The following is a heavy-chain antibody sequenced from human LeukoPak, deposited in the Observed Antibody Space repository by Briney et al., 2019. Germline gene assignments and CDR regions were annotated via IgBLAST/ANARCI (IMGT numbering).Heavy chain of an antibody. D-gene: IGHD6-19*01. Sequence: GGSLRLSCAASGFTFSSYWMSWVRQAPGKGLEWVANINQDGSEKYYVDSVKGRFTISRDNAKNSLYLQMNSLRAEDTAVYYCARGYSGSAYYFDYWGQGTLVTVSS. CDR1: GFTFSSYW. CDR2: INQDGSEK. CDR3: ARGYSGSAYYFDY. V-gene: IGHV3-7*01. J-gene: IGHJ4*02.